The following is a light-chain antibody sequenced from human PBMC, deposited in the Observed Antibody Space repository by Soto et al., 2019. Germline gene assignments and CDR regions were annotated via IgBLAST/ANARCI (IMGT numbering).Light chain of an antibody. Sequence: QSALTQPPSVSGSPGQSVTISCTGTSSDVGSYNRVSWYQQPPGTAPKLMIYAVSNRPSGVPDRFSGSKSGNTASLTISGLQAEDEADSYCSSYTSSSTWVFGGGTKLTVL. CDR3: SSYTSSSTWV. V-gene: IGLV2-18*02. CDR2: AVS. J-gene: IGLJ3*02. CDR1: SSDVGSYNR.